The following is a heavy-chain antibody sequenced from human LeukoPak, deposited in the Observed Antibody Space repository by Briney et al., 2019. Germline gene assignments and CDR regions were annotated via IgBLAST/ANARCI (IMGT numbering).Heavy chain of an antibody. V-gene: IGHV3-73*01. D-gene: IGHD2-15*01. CDR3: SANYCSGTNCYYY. J-gene: IGHJ4*02. CDR1: GFTFSGSA. CDR2: IRSKTNSYAT. Sequence: GGSLRLSCAASGFTFSGSAMHWVRQASGKGLEWVGRIRSKTNSYATAYAASVKGRFTISRGDSKNTAYLQMNSLKTEDAAVYYCSANYCSGTNCYYYWGQGTLVTVSS.